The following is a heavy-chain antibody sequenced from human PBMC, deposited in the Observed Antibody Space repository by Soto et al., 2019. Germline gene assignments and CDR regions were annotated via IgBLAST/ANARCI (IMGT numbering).Heavy chain of an antibody. V-gene: IGHV3-23*01. CDR2: ISGSGGST. D-gene: IGHD3-3*01. J-gene: IGHJ4*02. CDR1: GFTFSSYA. Sequence: GGSLRLSCAASGFTFSSYAMSWVRQAPGKGLEWVSAISGSGGSTYYADSVKGRFTISRDNSKNTLYLQMNSLRAEDTAVYYCAKSYYDFWSGYDYFDYWGKSTLVTVSS. CDR3: AKSYYDFWSGYDYFDY.